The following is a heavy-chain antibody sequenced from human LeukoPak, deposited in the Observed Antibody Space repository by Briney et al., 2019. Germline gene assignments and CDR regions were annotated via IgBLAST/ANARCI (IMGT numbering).Heavy chain of an antibody. V-gene: IGHV4-59*12. CDR2: IYYSGST. CDR1: GGSISSYY. D-gene: IGHD6-13*01. J-gene: IGHJ4*02. Sequence: SETLSLTCTVSGGSISSYYWSWIRQPPGKGLEWIGYIYYSGSTNYNPSLKSRVTISVDKSENQFSLRLSSVTAADTAVYYCARKEWGSSRPFDCWGQGTLVTVSS. CDR3: ARKEWGSSRPFDC.